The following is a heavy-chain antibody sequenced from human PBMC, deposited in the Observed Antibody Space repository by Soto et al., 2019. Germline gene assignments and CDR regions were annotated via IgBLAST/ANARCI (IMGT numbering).Heavy chain of an antibody. CDR1: GGSISSYY. CDR2: IYYSGST. D-gene: IGHD2-21*02. J-gene: IGHJ6*02. Sequence: PXETLSLTCTVSGGSISSYYWSWIRQPPGKGLEWIGYIYYSGSTNYNPSLKSRVTISVDTSKNQFSLKLSSVTAADTAVYYCAMVTTLNSPLRYYCYGMDVWGQGTTVTVSS. V-gene: IGHV4-59*01. CDR3: AMVTTLNSPLRYYCYGMDV.